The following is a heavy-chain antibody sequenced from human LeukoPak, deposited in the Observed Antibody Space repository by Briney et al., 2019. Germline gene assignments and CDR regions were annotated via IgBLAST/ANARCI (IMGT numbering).Heavy chain of an antibody. V-gene: IGHV1-69*13. CDR3: ASGDSSGYYSRGRPLGMDV. CDR2: IIPIFGAA. J-gene: IGHJ6*02. Sequence: SVKVSCKASGGTFSSYAISWVRQAPGQGLEWMGGIIPIFGAANYAQKFQGRVTITADESTSTAYMELSSLRSEDTAVYYCASGDSSGYYSRGRPLGMDVWGQGTTVTVSS. D-gene: IGHD3-22*01. CDR1: GGTFSSYA.